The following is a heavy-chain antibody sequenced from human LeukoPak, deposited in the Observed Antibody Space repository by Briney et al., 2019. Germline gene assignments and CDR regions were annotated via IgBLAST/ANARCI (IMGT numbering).Heavy chain of an antibody. D-gene: IGHD6-13*01. Sequence: GGSLRLSCAASGFIFSSYGIHWVRQAPGKGLEWVAVISNDGTNTYYADSVKGRFTISRDNSKNTLFLQMNSLRAEDTSVYYCAKELKRGSTSWYSVFDIWGQGTMVTVSS. CDR3: AKELKRGSTSWYSVFDI. CDR2: ISNDGTNT. CDR1: GFIFSSYG. J-gene: IGHJ3*02. V-gene: IGHV3-30*18.